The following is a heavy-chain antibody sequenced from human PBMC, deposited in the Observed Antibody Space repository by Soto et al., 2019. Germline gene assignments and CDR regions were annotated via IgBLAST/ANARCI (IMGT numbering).Heavy chain of an antibody. CDR3: ARHLYGSGEKNVWDY. CDR2: IYYSGST. D-gene: IGHD3-10*01. CDR1: GGSISSSSYY. V-gene: IGHV4-39*01. J-gene: IGHJ4*02. Sequence: QLQLQESGPGLVKPSETLSLTCTVSGGSISSSSYYWGWIRQPPGKGLEWIGSIYYSGSTYYNPSLKSRVTISVDTSKNQFSLKLSSVTAADTAVYYCARHLYGSGEKNVWDYWGQGTLVTVSS.